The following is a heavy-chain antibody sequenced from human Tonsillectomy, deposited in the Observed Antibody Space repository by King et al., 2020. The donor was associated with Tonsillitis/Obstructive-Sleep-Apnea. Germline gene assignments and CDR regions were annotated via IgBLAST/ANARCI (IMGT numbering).Heavy chain of an antibody. CDR2: ISGSGGST. Sequence: VQLVESGGGLVQPGGSLRLSCAASGFTFSSYAMSWVRQAPGKGLEWVSAISGSGGSTYYADSVKGRFTISRDNSKNTLYLQMNSLRAEDTAVYYCAKDPDHSSGWYYYNTEGWFDPWGQGTLVTVSS. CDR1: GFTFSSYA. V-gene: IGHV3-23*04. CDR3: AKDPDHSSGWYYYNTEGWFDP. J-gene: IGHJ5*02. D-gene: IGHD6-19*01.